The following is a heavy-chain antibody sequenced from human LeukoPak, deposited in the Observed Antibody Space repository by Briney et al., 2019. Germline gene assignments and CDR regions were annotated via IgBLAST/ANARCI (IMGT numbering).Heavy chain of an antibody. V-gene: IGHV3-53*01. D-gene: IGHD3-3*01. CDR2: IYPGGSA. CDR3: ARDRRSGSGHAFDI. CDR1: EFTVSSTY. Sequence: GGSLRLSCAASEFTVSSTYITWLRQAPGKGLEWVSAIYPGGSALYADSVQGRFTISRDISQNIVYLQINNLRAEDTAVYYCARDRRSGSGHAFDIWGQGTMVTVSS. J-gene: IGHJ3*02.